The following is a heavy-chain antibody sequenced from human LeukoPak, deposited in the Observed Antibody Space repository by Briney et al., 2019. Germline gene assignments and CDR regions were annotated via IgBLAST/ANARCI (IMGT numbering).Heavy chain of an antibody. Sequence: GGSLRLSCAASGFTFSSYGMHWVRQAPGKGLEWVSSISSSSSYIYYADSVKGRFTISRDNAKNSLYLQMNSLRAEDTAVYYCAREGYCSSTSCFFGNYYYYGMDVWGQGTTVTVSS. CDR3: AREGYCSSTSCFFGNYYYYGMDV. J-gene: IGHJ6*02. CDR2: ISSSSSYI. CDR1: GFTFSSYG. D-gene: IGHD2-2*01. V-gene: IGHV3-21*01.